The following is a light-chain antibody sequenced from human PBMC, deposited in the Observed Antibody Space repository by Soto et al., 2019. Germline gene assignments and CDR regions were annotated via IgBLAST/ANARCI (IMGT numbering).Light chain of an antibody. Sequence: DIVMTQSPDSLAVSLGERATINCKSSQGVFYSSNNKNSLAWYQQKAGQPPKLLIYWASTRESGVPDRFSGSGSGTDFTLTISNLQADDVAIYYCQQYYSAPPWTFGQGTKVDIK. CDR2: WAS. CDR3: QQYYSAPPWT. CDR1: QGVFYSSNNKNS. J-gene: IGKJ1*01. V-gene: IGKV4-1*01.